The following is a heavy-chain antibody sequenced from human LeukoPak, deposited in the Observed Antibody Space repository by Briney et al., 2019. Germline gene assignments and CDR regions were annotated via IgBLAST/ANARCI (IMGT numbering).Heavy chain of an antibody. D-gene: IGHD2-15*01. Sequence: SGTLSLTCAVSGGSISSSYYWSWIRQPAGKGLEWIGRIYTSGSTNYNPSLKSRVTMSVDTSKNQFSLKLSSVTAADTAVYYCARGEKGWPHDQFDYWGQGTLVTVSS. CDR1: GGSISSSYY. CDR2: IYTSGST. J-gene: IGHJ4*02. CDR3: ARGEKGWPHDQFDY. V-gene: IGHV4-4*07.